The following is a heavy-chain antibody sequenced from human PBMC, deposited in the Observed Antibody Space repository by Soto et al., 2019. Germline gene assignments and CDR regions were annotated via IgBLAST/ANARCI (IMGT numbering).Heavy chain of an antibody. V-gene: IGHV1-58*01. CDR2: IVVGSGNT. D-gene: IGHD2-2*01. J-gene: IGHJ4*02. CDR1: GFTFTSSA. Sequence: ASVKVSCKASGFTFTSSAVQWVRQARGQRLEWIGWIVVGSGNTNYVQKLQGRDTMTTDTATSTAYMELRSLRSDDTAVYCCAREYCSRTSCYFPDYWGQGALVTVSS. CDR3: AREYCSRTSCYFPDY.